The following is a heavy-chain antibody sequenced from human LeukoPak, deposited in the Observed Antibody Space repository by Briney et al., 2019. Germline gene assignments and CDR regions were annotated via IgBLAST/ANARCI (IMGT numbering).Heavy chain of an antibody. J-gene: IGHJ4*02. CDR3: ARSGYCSGGSCQHIDY. Sequence: GGSLRLSCAASGFTFSTYGMHWVRQAPGKGLEWVAFIRSDGINKYYADSVKGRFTISRDNAKNTLYLQMNSLRAEDTAVYYCARSGYCSGGSCQHIDYWGQGTLVTVSS. V-gene: IGHV3-30*02. CDR1: GFTFSTYG. CDR2: IRSDGINK. D-gene: IGHD2-15*01.